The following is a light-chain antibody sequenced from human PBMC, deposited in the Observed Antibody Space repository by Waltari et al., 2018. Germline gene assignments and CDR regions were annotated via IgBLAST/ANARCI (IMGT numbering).Light chain of an antibody. CDR2: GAS. V-gene: IGKV4-1*01. CDR3: QQYYNSPLT. Sequence: DIVMTQSPDSLAVSLGERATINCKSSQSVLYSSNNKNYLAWYQQEPGQPPKVIIDGASTRESGVPDRFTGSGSGTDFTLTISSLQAEDVAVYYCQQYYNSPLTFGGGTKVEIK. CDR1: QSVLYSSNNKNY. J-gene: IGKJ4*01.